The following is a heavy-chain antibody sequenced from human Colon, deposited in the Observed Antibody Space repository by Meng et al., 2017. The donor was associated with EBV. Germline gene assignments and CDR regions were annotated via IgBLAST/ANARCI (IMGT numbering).Heavy chain of an antibody. CDR2: IHPSGSI. CDR1: GGSLRDYY. V-gene: IGHV4-34*02. CDR3: SRGVDSYKLGNL. D-gene: IGHD7-27*01. J-gene: IGHJ2*01. Sequence: QVQLQSGGAGLLKPSETLSLTCVVDGGSLRDYYCSWIRQSPGRGLEWIGEIHPSGSIFYNPSLQSRVTISVDTSKNQFSLNLNSVTAADTAVYFCSRGVDSYKLGNLWGRGTLVTVSS.